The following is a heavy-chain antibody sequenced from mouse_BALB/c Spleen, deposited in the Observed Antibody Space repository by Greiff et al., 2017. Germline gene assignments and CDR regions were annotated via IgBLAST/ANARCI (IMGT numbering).Heavy chain of an antibody. CDR1: GYSITSGYY. V-gene: IGHV3-6*02. Sequence: DVKLQESGPGLVKPSQSLSLTCSVTGYSITSGYYWNWIRQFPGNKLEWMGYISYDGSNNYNPSLKNRISITRDTSKNQFFLKLNSVTTEDTATYYCAIYYDGAYYAMDYWGQGTSVTVSS. CDR3: AIYYDGAYYAMDY. D-gene: IGHD1-1*01. J-gene: IGHJ4*01. CDR2: ISYDGSN.